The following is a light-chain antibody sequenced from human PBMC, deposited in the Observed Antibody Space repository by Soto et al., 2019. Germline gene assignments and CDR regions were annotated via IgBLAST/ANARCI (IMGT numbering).Light chain of an antibody. Sequence: DIQMTQSRSTLSASVGDIVTITFRASQSLNNYLAWYQQKPGKAPKLLIYDASTLERGVPSRFSGTGSGTEFTLTISSLQPDDFATYYCQQYYRSSITFGQGTRLEI. J-gene: IGKJ5*01. V-gene: IGKV1-5*01. CDR3: QQYYRSSIT. CDR1: QSLNNY. CDR2: DAS.